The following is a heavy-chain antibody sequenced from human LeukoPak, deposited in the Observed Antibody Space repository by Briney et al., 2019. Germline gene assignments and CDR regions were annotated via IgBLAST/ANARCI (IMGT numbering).Heavy chain of an antibody. CDR2: LSPSHTTR. Sequence: ASVKVSCKVSGYTLTELSMHWVRQAPGKGLEWMGWLSPSHTTRVYAQQFQGRVTMTADTNTNTVSMELRSLTSDDTAVYFCARDYILTLETENGDGFEIWGKGTVVSVSS. J-gene: IGHJ3*02. CDR1: GYTLTELS. V-gene: IGHV1-24*01. D-gene: IGHD3-9*01. CDR3: ARDYILTLETENGDGFEI.